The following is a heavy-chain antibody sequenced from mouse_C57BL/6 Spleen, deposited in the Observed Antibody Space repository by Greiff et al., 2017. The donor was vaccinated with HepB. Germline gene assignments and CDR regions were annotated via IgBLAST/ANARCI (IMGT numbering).Heavy chain of an antibody. D-gene: IGHD2-2*01. CDR1: GFTFSSYA. V-gene: IGHV5-4*03. CDR3: ARAGKGGYHWYFDV. Sequence: DVKLVESGGGLVKPGGSLKLSCAASGFTFSSYAMSWVRQTPEKRLEWVATISDGGSYTYYPDNVKGRFTISRDNAKNNLYLQMSHLKSEDTAMYYCARAGKGGYHWYFDVWGTGTTVTVSS. CDR2: ISDGGSYT. J-gene: IGHJ1*03.